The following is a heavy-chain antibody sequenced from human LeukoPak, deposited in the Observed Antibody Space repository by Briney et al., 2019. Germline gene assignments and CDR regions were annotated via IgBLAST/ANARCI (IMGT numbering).Heavy chain of an antibody. V-gene: IGHV3-7*01. CDR1: GFTFSDSW. J-gene: IGHJ6*02. CDR3: ATYTHWVAGDV. D-gene: IGHD3-16*01. Sequence: AGGSLRLSCAASGFTFSDSWMSWVRQAPGKGLECVANMNQDGSEKDYVDSVKGRFTISRDNARNSLYLQMGSLRAEDTAVYYCATYTHWVAGDVWGQGTTVTVSS. CDR2: MNQDGSEK.